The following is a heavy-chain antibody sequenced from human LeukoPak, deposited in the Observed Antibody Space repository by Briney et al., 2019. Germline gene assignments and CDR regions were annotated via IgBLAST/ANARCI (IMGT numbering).Heavy chain of an antibody. CDR2: IKQAGSER. Sequence: PGGSLRLSCAASGISFSTSWMNWVRQAPGKGLEWVATIKQAGSERYYPDSVKGRFTISRDNAKNSLYLQMNSLRAEDTAMYYCARDNYYSLDNWGPGTLVTVSS. V-gene: IGHV3-7*01. D-gene: IGHD3-10*01. CDR1: GISFSTSW. J-gene: IGHJ4*02. CDR3: ARDNYYSLDN.